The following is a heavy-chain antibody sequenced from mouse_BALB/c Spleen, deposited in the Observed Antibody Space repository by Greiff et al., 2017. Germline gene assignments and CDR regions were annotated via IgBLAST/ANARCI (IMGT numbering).Heavy chain of an antibody. CDR2: IDPANGNT. Sequence: VQLQQSGAELVKPGASVKLSCTASGFNIKDTYMHWVKQRPEQGLEWIGRIDPANGNTKYDPKFQGKATITADTSSNTAYLQLSSLTSEDTAVYYCARGSDGSYWYFDVWGAGTTVTVSS. D-gene: IGHD2-3*01. J-gene: IGHJ1*01. CDR3: ARGSDGSYWYFDV. V-gene: IGHV14-3*02. CDR1: GFNIKDTY.